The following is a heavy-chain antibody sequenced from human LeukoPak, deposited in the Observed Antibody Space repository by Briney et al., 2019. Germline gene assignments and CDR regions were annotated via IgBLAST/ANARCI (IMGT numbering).Heavy chain of an antibody. V-gene: IGHV3-48*04. Sequence: PGGSLRLSCAASGFTFSSYGMHWVRQAPGKGLEWVSYISSSSSTIYYADSVKGRFTISRDNAKNSLYLQMNSLRAEDTAVYYCARSRGYSYGYYYYGMDVWGQGTTVTVSS. D-gene: IGHD5-18*01. J-gene: IGHJ6*02. CDR3: ARSRGYSYGYYYYGMDV. CDR1: GFTFSSYG. CDR2: ISSSSSTI.